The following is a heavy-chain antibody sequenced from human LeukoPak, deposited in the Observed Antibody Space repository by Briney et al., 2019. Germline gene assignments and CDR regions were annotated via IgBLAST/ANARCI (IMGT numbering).Heavy chain of an antibody. V-gene: IGHV4-59*08. D-gene: IGHD1-26*01. CDR3: AGQRGGSYYPFDY. CDR2: IYYSGST. J-gene: IGHJ4*02. Sequence: KPSETLSLPCTVSGGSISSYYWSWIRQPPGKGLEWIGYIYYSGSTNYNPSLKSRVTISVDTSKNQFSLKLSSVTAADTAVYYCAGQRGGSYYPFDYWGQGTLVTVSS. CDR1: GGSISSYY.